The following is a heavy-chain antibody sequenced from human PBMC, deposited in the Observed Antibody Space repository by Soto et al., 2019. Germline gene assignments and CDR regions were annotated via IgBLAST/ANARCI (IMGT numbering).Heavy chain of an antibody. CDR1: GGSISSYY. J-gene: IGHJ5*02. Sequence: TSETLSLTCTVSGGSISSYYWSWIRQPPGKGLEWIGYIYYSGSTYYNPSLKSRVTISVDTSKNQFSLKLSSVTAADTAVYYCARGPYGWFDPWGQGTLVTVSS. CDR3: ARGPYGWFDP. D-gene: IGHD2-21*01. CDR2: IYYSGST. V-gene: IGHV4-59*08.